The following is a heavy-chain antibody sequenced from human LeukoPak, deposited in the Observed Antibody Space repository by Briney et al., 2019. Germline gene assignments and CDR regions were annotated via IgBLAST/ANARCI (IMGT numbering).Heavy chain of an antibody. Sequence: SQSLSLTCAVYGASFSGYYWRWVRQPPGKWMELIGVIIQSGSNNYNPSRKSRVTISVDTSKNQFSLKLSSVTAADTAVYYCATRISSGWPFDYWGQGTLVSVS. V-gene: IGHV4-34*12. CDR1: GASFSGYY. D-gene: IGHD6-19*01. CDR2: IIQSGSN. J-gene: IGHJ4*02. CDR3: ATRISSGWPFDY.